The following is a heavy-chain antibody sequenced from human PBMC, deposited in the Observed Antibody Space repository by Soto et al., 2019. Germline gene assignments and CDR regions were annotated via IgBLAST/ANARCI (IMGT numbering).Heavy chain of an antibody. V-gene: IGHV4-59*01. CDR3: ARELSSGYSHYDYGMGC. D-gene: IGHD3-22*01. CDR2: IYYSGST. J-gene: IGHJ6*02. Sequence: ETLSLTCTVSGACLSTYYWSWIRPPPGKGLEWIGYIYYSGSTNYNPSLKSRVTISVDTSKNQFSLKLSSVNAADTAVYYCARELSSGYSHYDYGMGCWGQGTTGSVSS. CDR1: GACLSTYY.